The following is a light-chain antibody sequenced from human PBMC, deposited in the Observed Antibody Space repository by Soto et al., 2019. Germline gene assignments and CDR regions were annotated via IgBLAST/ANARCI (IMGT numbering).Light chain of an antibody. Sequence: DIQMTQSPSSLSASVGDSVTITCRASQGISKYLAWYQQKPGTVPKLLIYATSTLHSGVPSRFSGSRSGTDFTLAISSLQPEDVATYYCQKYDSAPWTCGQGTKVEIK. CDR3: QKYDSAPWT. V-gene: IGKV1-27*01. CDR1: QGISKY. CDR2: ATS. J-gene: IGKJ1*01.